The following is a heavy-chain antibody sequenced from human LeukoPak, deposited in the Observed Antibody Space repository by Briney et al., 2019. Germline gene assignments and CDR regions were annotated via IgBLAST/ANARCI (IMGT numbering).Heavy chain of an antibody. V-gene: IGHV4-59*01. J-gene: IGHJ4*02. CDR1: NGSISGYY. CDR3: ARVAVAGSSDY. Sequence: SETLSLTCTVSNGSISGYYWSWIRQPPGKRLEWIGYIYYSGSTNYNPSLKSRVTISVDTSKNQFSLKLSSVTAADTAVYYCARVAVAGSSDYWGQGTLVTVSS. D-gene: IGHD6-19*01. CDR2: IYYSGST.